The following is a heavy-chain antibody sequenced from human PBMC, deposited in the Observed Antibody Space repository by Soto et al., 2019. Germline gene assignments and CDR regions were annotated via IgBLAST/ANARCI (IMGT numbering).Heavy chain of an antibody. CDR1: GFTFGNYY. Sequence: QVQLVESGGALVRPGGSLRLSCNVSGFTFGNYYMSWIRQAPGKGLESISYISSRGVTIYYADSVKGRFTISRDNAKNSLVLQMDSLTAEDTAVYYCARVTASGWFVNGRDYFDHWGQGTLVTVSS. CDR2: ISSRGVTI. J-gene: IGHJ4*02. D-gene: IGHD6-19*01. CDR3: ARVTASGWFVNGRDYFDH. V-gene: IGHV3-11*01.